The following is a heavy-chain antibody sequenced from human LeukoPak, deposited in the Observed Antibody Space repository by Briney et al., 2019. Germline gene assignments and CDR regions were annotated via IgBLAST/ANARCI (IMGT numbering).Heavy chain of an antibody. CDR3: ARQFDY. CDR2: IYHSGST. J-gene: IGHJ4*02. V-gene: IGHV4-39*01. CDR1: GDSISRSTYH. Sequence: KTSETLSLTCTVSGDSISRSTYHWGRIRQPPGKGLEWIGSIYHSGSTDYNPSLKSRVTVSVDTSKNQFSLKLTSVTAADTAVYYCARQFDYWGQGTMVSASS.